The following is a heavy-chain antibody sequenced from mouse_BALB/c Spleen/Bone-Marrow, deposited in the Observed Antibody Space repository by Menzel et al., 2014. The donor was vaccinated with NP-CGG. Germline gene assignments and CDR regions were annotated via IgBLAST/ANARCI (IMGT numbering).Heavy chain of an antibody. CDR3: ARDINYDIYWCFDV. V-gene: IGHV7-3*02. Sequence: EVMLVESGGGLVQPGGSLRLSCATSGFTFTDYYMSWVRQPPGKALEWLGFIRNKAKGYTSEYSASVKGRFTISRDNSQSIIYLQMNTLRAEDSATYYCARDINYDIYWCFDVWGAGTTVTVSS. J-gene: IGHJ1*01. CDR2: IRNKAKGYTS. CDR1: GFTFTDYY. D-gene: IGHD2-4*01.